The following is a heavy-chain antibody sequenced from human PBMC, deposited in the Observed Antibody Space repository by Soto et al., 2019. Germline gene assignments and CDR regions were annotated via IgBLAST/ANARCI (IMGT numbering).Heavy chain of an antibody. J-gene: IGHJ4*02. CDR1: GFTFSNYG. Sequence: QVQLVESEGGVVQPGRSLRLSCAASGFTFSNYGMHWVSQAPGKGLEWVTVISYDGNVAYYADSVKGRFTSSRDNSKNTLYLQMNSLSTEDTAVYYCAKEGPITNWYFDYWGQGTLVTVSS. CDR2: ISYDGNVA. CDR3: AKEGPITNWYFDY. D-gene: IGHD1-1*01. V-gene: IGHV3-30*18.